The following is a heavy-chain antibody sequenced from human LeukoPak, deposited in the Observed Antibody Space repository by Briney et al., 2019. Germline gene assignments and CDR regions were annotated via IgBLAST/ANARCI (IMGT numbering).Heavy chain of an antibody. CDR1: GFTFSSHW. CDR3: AREGEGHYYDSSGYYPLDY. V-gene: IGHV4-34*01. CDR2: INHSGST. J-gene: IGHJ4*02. Sequence: GSLRLSCAASGFTFSSHWMSWIRQPPGKGLEWIGEINHSGSTNYNPSLKSRVTISVDTSKNQFSLKLSSVTAADTAVYYCAREGEGHYYDSSGYYPLDYWGQGTLVTVSS. D-gene: IGHD3-22*01.